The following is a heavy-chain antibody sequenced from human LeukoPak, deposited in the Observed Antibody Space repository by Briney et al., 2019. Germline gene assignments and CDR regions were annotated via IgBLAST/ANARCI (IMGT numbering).Heavy chain of an antibody. D-gene: IGHD3-10*01. Sequence: MPGGSLRLSCAASGFTFSSYSMNWVRQAPGKGLEWVSSISSSSSYIYYADSVKGRFTISRDNAKNSLYLQMNSLRAEDTAVYYCARVEGVGDIDAFDIWGQGTMVTVSS. J-gene: IGHJ3*02. V-gene: IGHV3-21*01. CDR2: ISSSSSYI. CDR1: GFTFSSYS. CDR3: ARVEGVGDIDAFDI.